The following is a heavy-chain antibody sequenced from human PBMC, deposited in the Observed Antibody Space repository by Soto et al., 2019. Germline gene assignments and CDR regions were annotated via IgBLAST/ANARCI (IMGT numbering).Heavy chain of an antibody. CDR2: INYRGDT. V-gene: IGHV4-4*02. CDR3: ATNRVNDDWFDP. CDR1: GASIRNGNW. J-gene: IGHJ5*02. Sequence: SETLSLTCDVSGASIRNGNWWNWVRQPPGKGLEWIGNINYRGDTNSNPSLKSRVTMSADESKNYFSLKLTTVTAADRAIYYCATNRVNDDWFDPWGQGALVTVSS. D-gene: IGHD1-1*01.